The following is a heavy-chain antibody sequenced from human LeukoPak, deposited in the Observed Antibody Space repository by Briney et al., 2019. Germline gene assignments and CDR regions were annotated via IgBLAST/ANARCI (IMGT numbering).Heavy chain of an antibody. CDR2: IYTSGST. J-gene: IGHJ4*02. CDR3: ARGTPRGALNY. CDR1: GGSISSYY. V-gene: IGHV4-4*07. Sequence: SETLSLTCTVPGGSISSYYWSWTRQPAGKGLEWIARIYTSGSTNSNPSLKSRVTMSVYTSKNQFSLKLSSVTAADTAVYYCARGTPRGALNYWGQGTLVTVSS. D-gene: IGHD3-10*01.